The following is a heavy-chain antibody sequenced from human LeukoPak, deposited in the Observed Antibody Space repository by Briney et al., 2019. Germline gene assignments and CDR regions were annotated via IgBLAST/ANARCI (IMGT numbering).Heavy chain of an antibody. J-gene: IGHJ5*02. V-gene: IGHV3-23*01. CDR2: ITGSGGYI. D-gene: IGHD6-19*01. CDR1: GFTFSSYA. Sequence: GGSLRLSCAASGFTFSSYAVSWVRQAPGKGLEWVSAITGSGGYIYYADSVKGRFTISRDNSKNTLYLQMNSLRAEDTAIYYCAKVGVAGGYYWFDPWGQGTLVTVSS. CDR3: AKVGVAGGYYWFDP.